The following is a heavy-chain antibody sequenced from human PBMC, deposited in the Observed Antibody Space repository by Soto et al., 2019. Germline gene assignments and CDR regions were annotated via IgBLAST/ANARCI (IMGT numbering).Heavy chain of an antibody. D-gene: IGHD3-9*01. J-gene: IGHJ4*02. Sequence: LRLSCAASGFTVSSKYMSWVRQAPGKGLEWVSVIYTDGTTYYEESVKGRFTISRDNSKNTLYFQLNNLRAEDTGVYYCARDRDDIMTGPIDYWGQGTLVTVSS. V-gene: IGHV3-66*01. CDR3: ARDRDDIMTGPIDY. CDR1: GFTVSSKY. CDR2: IYTDGTT.